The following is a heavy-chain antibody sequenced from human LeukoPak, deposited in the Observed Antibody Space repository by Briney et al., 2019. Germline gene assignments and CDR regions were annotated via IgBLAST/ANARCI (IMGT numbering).Heavy chain of an antibody. V-gene: IGHV1-2*02. CDR3: ARGVVWGSYRQFYFDS. CDR1: GYTFTGYY. D-gene: IGHD3-16*02. Sequence: GASVKVSCKASGYTFTGYYMHWVRQAPGQGLEWMGWINPNSGGTNYAQKFQGRVTMTRDTSISTAYMELSRLRSDDTAVYYCARGVVWGSYRQFYFDSWGQGTLVTVSS. J-gene: IGHJ4*02. CDR2: INPNSGGT.